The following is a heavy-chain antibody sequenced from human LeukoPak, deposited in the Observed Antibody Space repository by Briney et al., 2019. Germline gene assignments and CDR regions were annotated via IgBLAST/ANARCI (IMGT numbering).Heavy chain of an antibody. J-gene: IGHJ4*02. D-gene: IGHD6-19*01. V-gene: IGHV3-30-3*01. CDR1: GFTFSSYA. Sequence: GVSLRLSCAASGFTFSSYAMHRVRQAPGKGLEWVAVISYDGSNKYYADSVKGRFTISRDNSKNTLYLQMNSLRAEDTAVYYCARQNSGWYYYFDYWGQGTLVTVSS. CDR3: ARQNSGWYYYFDY. CDR2: ISYDGSNK.